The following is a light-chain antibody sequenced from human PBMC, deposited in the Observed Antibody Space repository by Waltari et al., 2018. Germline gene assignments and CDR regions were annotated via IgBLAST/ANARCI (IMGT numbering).Light chain of an antibody. CDR1: SSDRGGYNY. CDR2: EVS. CDR3: SSNAGSNNFV. Sequence: QSALTQPPSESGSPGQSVTISCTGTSSDRGGYNYVSCYQQHPGKAPKLVMYEVSNRPSGVPERFSGAKSGNTASLTVSGLQAEDEADYYCSSNAGSNNFVFGTGTKVTVL. V-gene: IGLV2-8*01. J-gene: IGLJ1*01.